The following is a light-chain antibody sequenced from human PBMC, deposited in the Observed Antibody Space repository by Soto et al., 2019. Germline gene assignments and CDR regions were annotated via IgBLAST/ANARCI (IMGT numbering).Light chain of an antibody. V-gene: IGKV1-39*01. Sequence: DIQMTQSPSSLSASVGDRVTITCRASQSISSYLNWYQQKPGKAPKVLISGASSLQSGVPLRFSGSGSGTDFTLTISSLQSEDFASYYSQQSHSTPLTFGGGTKVDIK. CDR3: QQSHSTPLT. CDR1: QSISSY. CDR2: GAS. J-gene: IGKJ4*01.